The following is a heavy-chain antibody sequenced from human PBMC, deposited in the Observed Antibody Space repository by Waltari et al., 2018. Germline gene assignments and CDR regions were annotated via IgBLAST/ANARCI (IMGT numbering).Heavy chain of an antibody. Sequence: VQLVDSGGGLVQPGGSLRLSCTASAFPFSSYDMNWVRQVPGKGLEWISYIRSTGDAIYYADSVKGRFTISRDNAKNSLFLQMNSLRAEDTAVYYCARGQPPLWLRLDNWGQGTLVTVSS. V-gene: IGHV3-48*03. CDR2: IRSTGDAI. CDR3: ARGQPPLWLRLDN. CDR1: AFPFSSYD. J-gene: IGHJ4*02. D-gene: IGHD5-12*01.